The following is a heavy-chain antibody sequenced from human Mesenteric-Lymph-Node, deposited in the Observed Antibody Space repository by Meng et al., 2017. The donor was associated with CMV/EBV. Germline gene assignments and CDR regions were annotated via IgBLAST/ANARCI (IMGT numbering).Heavy chain of an antibody. V-gene: IGHV3-30-3*02. CDR2: ISYDGINK. CDR1: GFTFGRYA. J-gene: IGHJ6*02. Sequence: GESLKISCAASGFTFGRYAMHWVRQAPGKGLEWVAVISYDGINKYYADSVKGRFTISRDNAKNSLYLQMNSLRAEDTAVYYCAKLDGMDVWGQGTTVTVSS. CDR3: AKLDGMDV.